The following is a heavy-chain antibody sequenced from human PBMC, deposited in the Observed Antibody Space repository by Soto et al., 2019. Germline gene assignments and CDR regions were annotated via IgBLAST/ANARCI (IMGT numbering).Heavy chain of an antibody. CDR1: GYRFTNYW. Sequence: GESLKISCTGSGYRFTNYWIGWVRQMPGKGLEWIGIIYPGDSDTRYSPSFQGQVTISADKSISTAYLQWRSLKASDTAMDYCARQGDGYNWGYYYYGLDVWGQGTTVTVTS. CDR3: ARQGDGYNWGYYYYGLDV. CDR2: IYPGDSDT. V-gene: IGHV5-51*01. D-gene: IGHD5-12*01. J-gene: IGHJ6*01.